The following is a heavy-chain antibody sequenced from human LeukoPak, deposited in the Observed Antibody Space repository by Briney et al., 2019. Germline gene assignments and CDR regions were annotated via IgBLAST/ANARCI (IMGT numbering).Heavy chain of an antibody. V-gene: IGHV1-2*02. CDR1: GFAFIDYY. J-gene: IGHJ4*02. Sequence: ASVKVSCKASGFAFIDYYMHWVRQAPGQGLEWMGWINPNSGGTNYAQKFQGRVTMTRDTSISTAYMELSRLRSDDTAVYYCARGTYYYDSSGYYYFPYWGQGTLVTVSS. CDR2: INPNSGGT. D-gene: IGHD3-22*01. CDR3: ARGTYYYDSSGYYYFPY.